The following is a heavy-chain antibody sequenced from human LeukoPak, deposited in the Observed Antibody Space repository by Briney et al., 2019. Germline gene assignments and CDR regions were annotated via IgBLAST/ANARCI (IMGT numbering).Heavy chain of an antibody. Sequence: SETLSLTCTVSGYSISSGYFWGWIRQPPGKGLEWIGSIYHSGTTYYNPSLKSRVTISVDTSKNQFSLKLTSVTAADTAVYYCARGYSSSWYFNWFDPWGQGTLVTVSS. V-gene: IGHV4-38-2*02. CDR3: ARGYSSSWYFNWFDP. CDR2: IYHSGTT. CDR1: GYSISSGYF. J-gene: IGHJ5*02. D-gene: IGHD6-13*01.